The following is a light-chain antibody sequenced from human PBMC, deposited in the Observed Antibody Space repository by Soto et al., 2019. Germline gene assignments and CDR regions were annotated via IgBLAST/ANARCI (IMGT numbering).Light chain of an antibody. CDR1: QYVSNSY. J-gene: IGKJ1*01. CDR2: GAS. V-gene: IGKV3-20*01. CDR3: QHYGSSSWT. Sequence: EIVLTQSPGTLSLSPGEGATLSCRASQYVSNSYLAWYQQKPGQAPRLLIYGASSRATGIPDRFRGSRSGADFTLTISRLEPEDFAVYYCQHYGSSSWTFGQGTNVEIK.